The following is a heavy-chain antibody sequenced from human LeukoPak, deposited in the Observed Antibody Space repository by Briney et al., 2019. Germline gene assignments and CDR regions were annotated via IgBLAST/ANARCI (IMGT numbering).Heavy chain of an antibody. Sequence: ASVKVSCKASGYTFTSYGISWVRQAPGQGLEWMGWISAYNGNTNYARKLQGRVTMTTDTSTSTAYMELRSLGSDDTAVYYCARVGDDFWSGYYYYYYYGMDVWGQGTTVTVSS. CDR2: ISAYNGNT. D-gene: IGHD3-3*01. J-gene: IGHJ6*02. V-gene: IGHV1-18*01. CDR3: ARVGDDFWSGYYYYYYYGMDV. CDR1: GYTFTSYG.